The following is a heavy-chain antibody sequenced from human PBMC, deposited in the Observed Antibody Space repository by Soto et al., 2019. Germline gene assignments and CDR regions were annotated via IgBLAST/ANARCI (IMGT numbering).Heavy chain of an antibody. D-gene: IGHD2-15*01. J-gene: IGHJ4*02. Sequence: EASVKVSCKTSGYIFTDYHMHWVRQAPGQGLEWMGWINPNTGGTNFAQKFQGRVTMTRDTSITTAYMELSRLRSDDTAVFYCVREGGYCSGGTCAFDYWGQGTLVTVSS. CDR1: GYIFTDYH. CDR3: VREGGYCSGGTCAFDY. CDR2: INPNTGGT. V-gene: IGHV1-2*02.